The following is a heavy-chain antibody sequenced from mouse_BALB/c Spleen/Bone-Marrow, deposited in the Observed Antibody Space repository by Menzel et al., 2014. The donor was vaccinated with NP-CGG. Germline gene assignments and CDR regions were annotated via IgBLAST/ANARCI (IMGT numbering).Heavy chain of an antibody. Sequence: VKVAESGPGLVAPSQSLSITCTVSGFSLTSYGVHWVRQPPGKGLEWLGVKWAGGTTSYNSALMSRLSISRDNSKSQVFLKMNSLQTDDTAIYYCARTGTKDYFDYWGQGTTLTVSS. CDR3: ARTGTKDYFDY. J-gene: IGHJ2*01. CDR2: KWAGGTT. CDR1: GFSLTSYG. V-gene: IGHV2-9*02. D-gene: IGHD4-1*01.